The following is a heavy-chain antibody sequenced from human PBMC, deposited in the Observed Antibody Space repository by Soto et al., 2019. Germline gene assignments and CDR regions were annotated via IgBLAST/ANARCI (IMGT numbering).Heavy chain of an antibody. CDR1: GYTFTSYG. Sequence: ASVKVSCKASGYTFTSYGISWVRQAPGQGLEWMGWISAYNGNTNYAQKLQGRVTMTTDTSTSTAYMELRSLRSDDTAVYYCARVGGYVFYSGSQGARGVWRQWGQGTLVTVSS. D-gene: IGHD3-3*01. CDR2: ISAYNGNT. CDR3: ARVGGYVFYSGSQGARGVWRQ. J-gene: IGHJ4*02. V-gene: IGHV1-18*01.